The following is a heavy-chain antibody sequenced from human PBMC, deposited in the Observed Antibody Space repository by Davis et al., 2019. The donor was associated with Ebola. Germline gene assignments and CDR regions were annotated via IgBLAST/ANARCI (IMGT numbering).Heavy chain of an antibody. V-gene: IGHV3-53*01. Sequence: GSLRLSCAASGFNFRSYSMNWVRQAPGKGLEWVSVIYSGGSTYYADSVKGRFTISRDNSKNTLYLQMNSLRAEDTAVYYCAKFRGYSGYLYYYYGMDVWGQGTTVTVSS. CDR3: AKFRGYSGYLYYYYGMDV. J-gene: IGHJ6*02. CDR2: IYSGGST. CDR1: GFNFRSYS. D-gene: IGHD5-12*01.